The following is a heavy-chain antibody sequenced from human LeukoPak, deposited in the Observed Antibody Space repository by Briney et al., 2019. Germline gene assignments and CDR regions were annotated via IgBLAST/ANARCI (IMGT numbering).Heavy chain of an antibody. CDR3: ADFSRYIWNRPGGFDF. V-gene: IGHV3-23*01. D-gene: IGHD1-20*01. CDR1: GFAFSSDA. CDR2: ISDNGGRT. Sequence: GGSLRLSCAASGFAFSSDAMSWGRQAPGEGGEGGSAISDNGGRTYYADSVKGRVTISRDNSKNTLYLQMHSPSAEDTALYYCADFSRYIWNRPGGFDFWGQGTLVTVSS. J-gene: IGHJ4*02.